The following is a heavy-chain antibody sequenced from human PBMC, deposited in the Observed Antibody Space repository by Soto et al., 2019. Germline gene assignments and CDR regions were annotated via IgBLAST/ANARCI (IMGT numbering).Heavy chain of an antibody. CDR3: ARGLHNWNYDWGDYYGMDV. Sequence: SETLSLTCTVSGGSISSGGYYWSWIRQHPGKGLEWIGYIYYSGSTYYNPSLKSRVTISVDTSKNQFSLKLSPVTAADTAVYYCARGLHNWNYDWGDYYGMDVWGQGTTVTVSS. V-gene: IGHV4-31*03. J-gene: IGHJ6*02. D-gene: IGHD1-7*01. CDR1: GGSISSGGYY. CDR2: IYYSGST.